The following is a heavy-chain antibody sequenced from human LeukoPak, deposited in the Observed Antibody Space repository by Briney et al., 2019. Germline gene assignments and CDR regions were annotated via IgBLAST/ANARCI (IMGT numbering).Heavy chain of an antibody. CDR3: ARGGGAFCDNKCYRTFDY. D-gene: IGHD2-21*01. CDR2: IYSGGAT. CDR1: GFTVSSNY. V-gene: IGHV3-66*01. Sequence: PGGSLRLSCAASGFTVSSNYMGWVRQAPGQGLEWVSVIYSGGATYYADSVKGRFTISRDNSKNTLYLQMNSLRAEDTAVYYCARGGGAFCDNKCYRTFDYWGQGTLVTVSS. J-gene: IGHJ4*02.